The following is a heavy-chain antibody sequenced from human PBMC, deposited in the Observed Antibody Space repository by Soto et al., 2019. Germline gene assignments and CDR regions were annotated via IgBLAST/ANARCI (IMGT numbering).Heavy chain of an antibody. CDR1: GGSISSGGYY. CDR3: ARSITMIVVY. Sequence: SETLSLTCTVSGGSISSGGYYWSWIRQHPGKGLEWIGYIYYSGSTYYNPSLKSRVTISVDTSKNQFSLKLSSVTAADTAVYYCARSITMIVVYWGQGTLVTVSS. CDR2: IYYSGST. V-gene: IGHV4-31*03. J-gene: IGHJ4*02. D-gene: IGHD3-22*01.